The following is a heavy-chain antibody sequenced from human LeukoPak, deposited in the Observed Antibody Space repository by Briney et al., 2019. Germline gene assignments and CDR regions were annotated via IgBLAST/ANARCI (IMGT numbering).Heavy chain of an antibody. V-gene: IGHV4-39*01. CDR3: ARSIGATEATSFDY. D-gene: IGHD1-1*01. CDR1: GGSISNNNYY. J-gene: IGHJ4*02. CDR2: IYYNGNT. Sequence: SETPSLTCTVSGGSISNNNYYWAWIRQPPGKRLEWIGRIYYNGNTYYNPSLRSRVTISVDTSKNQFSLRLSSVTAADTALYYCARSIGATEATSFDYWGQGTLVSVSS.